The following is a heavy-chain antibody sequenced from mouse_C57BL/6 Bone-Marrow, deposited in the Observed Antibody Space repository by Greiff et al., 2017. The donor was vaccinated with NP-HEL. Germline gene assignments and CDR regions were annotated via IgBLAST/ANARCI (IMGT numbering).Heavy chain of an antibody. CDR2: IDPSDSYT. CDR1: GYTFTSYW. CDR3: ARWSDYGYDRGWFAY. D-gene: IGHD2-2*01. Sequence: LQQPGAELVKPGASVKLSCKASGYTFTSYWMQWVKQRPGQGLEWIGEIDPSDSYTNYNQKFKGKATLTVDTSSSTAYMQLSSLTSEDSAVYYCARWSDYGYDRGWFAYWGQGTLVTVSA. V-gene: IGHV1-50*01. J-gene: IGHJ3*01.